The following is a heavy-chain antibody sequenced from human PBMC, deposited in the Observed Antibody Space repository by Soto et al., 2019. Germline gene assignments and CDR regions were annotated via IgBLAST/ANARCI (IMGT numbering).Heavy chain of an antibody. CDR3: ANSYGDYVSY. V-gene: IGHV4-39*01. J-gene: IGHJ4*02. Sequence: QLQLQEAGPGLVKPSETLSLTCTVSGGFISSSTYSWGWIRQPPGKGLEWIGSIYYSGSTYYNPSLKSRASIYVDSPKKQFSLKLRSVTAADTAVYYCANSYGDYVSYWGPGTLVTVSS. CDR2: IYYSGST. CDR1: GGFISSSTYS. D-gene: IGHD4-17*01.